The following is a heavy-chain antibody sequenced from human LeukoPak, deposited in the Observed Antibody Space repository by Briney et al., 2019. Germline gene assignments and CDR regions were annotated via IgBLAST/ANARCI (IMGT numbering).Heavy chain of an antibody. CDR2: IIPIFGIA. CDR3: ARIVGATFPLDY. D-gene: IGHD1-26*01. Sequence: SVKVSCKASGGTFSSYAISWVRQAPGQGLEWMGRIIPIFGIANYAQKFQGRVTITADKSTSTAYMELSNLRSEDTAVYYCARIVGATFPLDYWGQGTLVTVSS. J-gene: IGHJ4*02. CDR1: GGTFSSYA. V-gene: IGHV1-69*04.